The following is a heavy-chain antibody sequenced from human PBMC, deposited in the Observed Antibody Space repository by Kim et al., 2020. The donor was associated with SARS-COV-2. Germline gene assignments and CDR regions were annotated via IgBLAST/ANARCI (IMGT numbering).Heavy chain of an antibody. CDR2: FDPENGET. CDR1: GYSLTELS. Sequence: ASVKVSCKVSGYSLTELSVHWVRQAPGKGLEWMGGFDPENGETIYAQTFQGRVTLTEDTSTDIAYMELSSLGSDDTAVYYCATVDRIQTDAFDMWGQGTMVTVSS. V-gene: IGHV1-24*01. CDR3: ATVDRIQTDAFDM. J-gene: IGHJ3*02. D-gene: IGHD2-21*01.